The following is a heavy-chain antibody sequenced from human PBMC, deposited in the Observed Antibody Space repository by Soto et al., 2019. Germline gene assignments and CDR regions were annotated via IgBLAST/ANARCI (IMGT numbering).Heavy chain of an antibody. Sequence: GESLKISCKGSGYSFTNYWIGWVRQMPGKGLEWMGIIYPGDSDTRYSPSFQGQVTISADKSIGTAYLQWSSLKASDTAMYYCPSRGGSSAYRAYFYYDMDVWGQGTTVTVSS. V-gene: IGHV5-51*01. CDR1: GYSFTNYW. J-gene: IGHJ6*02. D-gene: IGHD3-16*01. CDR3: PSRGGSSAYRAYFYYDMDV. CDR2: IYPGDSDT.